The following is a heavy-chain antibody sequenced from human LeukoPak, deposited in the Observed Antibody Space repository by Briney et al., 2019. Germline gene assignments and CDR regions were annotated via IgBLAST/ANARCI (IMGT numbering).Heavy chain of an antibody. J-gene: IGHJ6*03. CDR3: ARDIAARLSNYYYYMDV. CDR2: INPSGGST. V-gene: IGHV1-46*01. Sequence: ASVKVSCKASGYTFTSYYMHWVRQAPGQGLEWMGIINPSGGSTSYAQKFQGRVTMTRDTSTSTVCMELSSLRSEDTAVYYCARDIAARLSNYYYYMDVWGKGTTVTVSS. CDR1: GYTFTSYY. D-gene: IGHD6-6*01.